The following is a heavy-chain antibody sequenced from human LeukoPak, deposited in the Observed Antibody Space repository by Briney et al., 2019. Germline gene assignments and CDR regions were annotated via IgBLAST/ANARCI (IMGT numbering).Heavy chain of an antibody. CDR3: ARDVSGTYSYYYYMDV. D-gene: IGHD1-26*01. J-gene: IGHJ6*03. V-gene: IGHV1-2*02. Sequence: ASVKVSCKASGYTFTGYYLHWVRQAPGQGLEWMGWINPNSGGTNYAQKLQGRVTMTRDTSISTAYMELSRLRSDDTAVYYCARDVSGTYSYYYYMDVWGKGTTVTVSS. CDR2: INPNSGGT. CDR1: GYTFTGYY.